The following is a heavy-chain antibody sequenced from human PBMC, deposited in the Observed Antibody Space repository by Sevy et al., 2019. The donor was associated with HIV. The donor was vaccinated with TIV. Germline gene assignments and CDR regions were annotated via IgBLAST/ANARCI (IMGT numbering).Heavy chain of an antibody. CDR1: GYTFTDYY. J-gene: IGHJ3*02. CDR3: ARALYLDSIGYHSAYAFDI. D-gene: IGHD3-22*01. CDR2: INPRSDAP. V-gene: IGHV1-2*02. Sequence: GESLKISCKASGYTFTDYYIHWMRQVPGQGLEWMGCINPRSDAPLYAQKFQGRITMTTDTSTSTAYMELSRLRSDDTAMYFCARALYLDSIGYHSAYAFDIWAQGTMVTVSS.